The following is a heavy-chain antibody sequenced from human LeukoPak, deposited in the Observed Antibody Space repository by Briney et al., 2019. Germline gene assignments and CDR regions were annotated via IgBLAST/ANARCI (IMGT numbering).Heavy chain of an antibody. CDR2: ISSSSSYI. V-gene: IGHV3-21*01. D-gene: IGHD6-19*01. CDR3: ARGNRAVAGLFDP. Sequence: GGSLRLSCAASGFTFSSYSMNWVRQAPGKGLEWVSSISSSSSYIYYADSVKGRFTISRDNAKNSLYLQMNSLRAEDTAVYYCARGNRAVAGLFDPWGQGTLVTVSS. J-gene: IGHJ5*02. CDR1: GFTFSSYS.